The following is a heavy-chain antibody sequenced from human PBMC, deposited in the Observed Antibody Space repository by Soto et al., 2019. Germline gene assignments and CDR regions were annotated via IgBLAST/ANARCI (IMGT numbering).Heavy chain of an antibody. J-gene: IGHJ4*02. D-gene: IGHD5-12*01. Sequence: RASVKVSCKASGHTFTDSSMHWVRQAPGQGLEWMGWINLNSGDTNYAQKFQGRVTMSWDTSINTAYMELSRLKSDDTAMFFCARDLGGYDLYGPDSWGQGTLVTVS. V-gene: IGHV1-2*02. CDR1: GHTFTDSS. CDR2: INLNSGDT. CDR3: ARDLGGYDLYGPDS.